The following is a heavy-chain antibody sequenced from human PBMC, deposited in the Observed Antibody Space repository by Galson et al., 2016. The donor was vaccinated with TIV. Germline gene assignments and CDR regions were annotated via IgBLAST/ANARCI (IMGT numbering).Heavy chain of an antibody. CDR3: ARRPSIATPRVCDFDI. Sequence: PALVKPTQTLTLTCTLSGFSLTTNGVGVGWIRQPPGKALEWLALIYWDDDKRYSPPLESRLTVTRDTAKNQVVLMMTNMDPVDTATYYCARRPSIATPRVCDFDIWGQGMLVVVSS. V-gene: IGHV2-5*02. CDR2: IYWDDDK. CDR1: GFSLTTNGVG. D-gene: IGHD6-13*01. J-gene: IGHJ3*02.